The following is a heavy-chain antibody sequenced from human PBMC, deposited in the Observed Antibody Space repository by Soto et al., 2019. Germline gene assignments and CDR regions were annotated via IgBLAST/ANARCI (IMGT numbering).Heavy chain of an antibody. Sequence: SVKVSCKASGGTFSSYAISWVRQAPGQGLEWMGGIIPIFGTANYAQKFQGRVTITADESTSTAYMELSSLRSEDTAVYYCARDLGITGTTNHGPGGMDVWGQGTTVTVSS. D-gene: IGHD1-7*01. CDR3: ARDLGITGTTNHGPGGMDV. V-gene: IGHV1-69*13. CDR1: GGTFSSYA. CDR2: IIPIFGTA. J-gene: IGHJ6*02.